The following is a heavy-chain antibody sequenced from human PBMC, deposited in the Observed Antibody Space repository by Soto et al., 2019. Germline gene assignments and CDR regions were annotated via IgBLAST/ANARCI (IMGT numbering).Heavy chain of an antibody. CDR1: GGSINSRNW. CDR2: IYHSGST. D-gene: IGHD2-15*01. V-gene: IGHV4-4*02. CDR3: ARAGRGYCSGGSCYSGLHGMDV. Sequence: SETLALTCAVSGGSINSRNWWSWVRQPPGKGLEWIGEIYHSGSTNYNPSLKSRVTISVDKSKNQFSLKLSPVTAADPAVYYCARAGRGYCSGGSCYSGLHGMDVWGQGTTVTVSS. J-gene: IGHJ6*02.